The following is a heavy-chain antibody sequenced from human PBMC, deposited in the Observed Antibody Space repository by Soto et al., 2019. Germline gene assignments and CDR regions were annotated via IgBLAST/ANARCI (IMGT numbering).Heavy chain of an antibody. V-gene: IGHV1-2*02. J-gene: IGHJ6*02. CDR3: ARSSGGYSYNGMDV. Sequence: QEQLVQSGAEVKQPGASVKVSCKASGYTFTDYYIHWVRQAPGQGLEWMGWINPQSGDTKYAQKFQGRVTVTRDTSISTAYMELSRLRADDTAVYYCARSSGGYSYNGMDVWGQGTTVTVSS. D-gene: IGHD1-26*01. CDR1: GYTFTDYY. CDR2: INPQSGDT.